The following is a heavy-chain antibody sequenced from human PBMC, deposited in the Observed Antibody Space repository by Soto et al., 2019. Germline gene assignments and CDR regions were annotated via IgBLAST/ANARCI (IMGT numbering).Heavy chain of an antibody. CDR1: GYTFTSYY. J-gene: IGHJ3*02. V-gene: IGHV1-46*01. CDR2: INPSGGST. Sequence: QVQLVQSGAEVKKPGASVKVSCKASGYTFTSYYMHWVRQAPGQGLEWMGIINPSGGSTSYAQKFQDRVTMTRDTSTSTVYMELSSLRSEDTAVYYCARDLLAYCGGDCYTLDIWGQGTMVTVSS. CDR3: ARDLLAYCGGDCYTLDI. D-gene: IGHD2-21*02.